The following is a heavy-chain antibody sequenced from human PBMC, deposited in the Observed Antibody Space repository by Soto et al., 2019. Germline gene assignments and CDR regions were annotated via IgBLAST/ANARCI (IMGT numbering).Heavy chain of an antibody. CDR3: AISLGIQLWPTWFDP. D-gene: IGHD5-18*01. V-gene: IGHV5-51*01. CDR2: IYPGDSDT. J-gene: IGHJ5*02. Sequence: GESLKISCKGSGYKFTSYWIGWVRQMPGKGLECMGIIYPGDSDTRYSPSFQGQVTISADKSISTAYLQLSSLKASDTAMYYCAISLGIQLWPTWFDPWGQGTLVTVSS. CDR1: GYKFTSYW.